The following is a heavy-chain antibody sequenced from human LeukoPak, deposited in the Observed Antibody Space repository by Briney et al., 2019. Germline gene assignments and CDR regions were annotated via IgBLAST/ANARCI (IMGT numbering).Heavy chain of an antibody. D-gene: IGHD3-16*01. CDR2: IYTSGST. Sequence: SETLSLTCTVSGGSISSGSYYWSWIRQPAGKGLEWIGRIYTSGSTNYNPSLKSRVTISVDTSKNQFSLKLSSVTAADTAEYYCAREPSYRGGWFDPWGQGTLVTVPS. CDR3: AREPSYRGGWFDP. J-gene: IGHJ5*02. CDR1: GGSISSGSYY. V-gene: IGHV4-61*02.